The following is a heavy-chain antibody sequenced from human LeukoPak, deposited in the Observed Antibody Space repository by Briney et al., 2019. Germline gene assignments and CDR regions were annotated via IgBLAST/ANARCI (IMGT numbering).Heavy chain of an antibody. J-gene: IGHJ4*02. Sequence: SETLSLTCTVSNGSISSYYWSWIRQPPGKGLEWIGYIYSIGGTNYNPSLKSRVTISVDTSKNHFSLKLSSVTAADTAVYYCARWSNWVFDYWGQGTLVTVSS. CDR3: ARWSNWVFDY. CDR1: NGSISSYY. V-gene: IGHV4-59*01. CDR2: IYSIGGT. D-gene: IGHD1-1*01.